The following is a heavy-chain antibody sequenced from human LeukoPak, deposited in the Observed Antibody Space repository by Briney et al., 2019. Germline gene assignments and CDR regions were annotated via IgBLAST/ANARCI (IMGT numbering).Heavy chain of an antibody. CDR1: GYTFTSYY. J-gene: IGHJ6*02. Sequence: GASVKVSCKASGYTFTSYYMHWVRQAPGQGLEWMGIINPSGGSTSYAQKLQGRVTMTTDTSTSTAYMELRSLRSDDTAVYYCARTPYSGYDRYYYYYGMDVWGQGTTVTVSS. CDR3: ARTPYSGYDRYYYYYGMDV. CDR2: INPSGGST. V-gene: IGHV1-46*01. D-gene: IGHD5-12*01.